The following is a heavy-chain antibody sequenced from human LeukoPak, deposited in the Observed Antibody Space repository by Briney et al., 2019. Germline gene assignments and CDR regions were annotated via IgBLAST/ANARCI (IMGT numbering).Heavy chain of an antibody. CDR2: ISSSSSYI. Sequence: GGSLRLSCAASGFTFSSYSMNWVRQAPGKGLGWVSSISSSSSYIYYADSVKGRFTISRDNAKNSLYLQMNSLRAEDTAVYYCARADRFYGMDVWGQGTTVTVSS. CDR1: GFTFSSYS. D-gene: IGHD3-22*01. J-gene: IGHJ6*02. CDR3: ARADRFYGMDV. V-gene: IGHV3-21*01.